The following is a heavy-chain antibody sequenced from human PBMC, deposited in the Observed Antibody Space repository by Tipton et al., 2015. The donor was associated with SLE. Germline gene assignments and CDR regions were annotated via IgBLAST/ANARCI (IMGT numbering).Heavy chain of an antibody. CDR1: GFTFGDYY. CDR2: TSGTARIK. Sequence: GSLRLSCAPVGFTFGDYYMSWIRQGPGEGLEWISYTSGTARIKYFADHVKGRFTLPRDNTKNSLFLEMNNLTVEDTAVYFCARGRRGEFGDVGWFDPWGQGTRVIVSS. V-gene: IGHV3-11*04. D-gene: IGHD3-10*01. CDR3: ARGRRGEFGDVGWFDP. J-gene: IGHJ5*02.